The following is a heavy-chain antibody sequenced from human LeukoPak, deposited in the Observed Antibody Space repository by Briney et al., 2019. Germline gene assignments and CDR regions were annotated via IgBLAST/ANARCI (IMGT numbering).Heavy chain of an antibody. Sequence: QPGGSLRLSCAASGFTFSSYSMSWVRQAPGKGLEWVANIKEDGSEKYYVDSVKVRFTISRDNAKKSLYLQMNNLRAEDTAVYYCARDPYGDNWFDPWGQGTLVTVSS. D-gene: IGHD4-17*01. V-gene: IGHV3-7*01. CDR3: ARDPYGDNWFDP. CDR2: IKEDGSEK. J-gene: IGHJ5*02. CDR1: GFTFSSYS.